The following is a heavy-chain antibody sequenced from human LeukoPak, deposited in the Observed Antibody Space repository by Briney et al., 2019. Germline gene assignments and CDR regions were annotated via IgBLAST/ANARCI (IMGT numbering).Heavy chain of an antibody. CDR1: GYTFTSYD. Sequence: GASVKVSCKASGYTFTSYDINWVRQATGQGLEWMGWMNPNSGNTGYAQKFQGRVTMTRNTSISTAYMELSSLRSEDTAVYYCARHGVGYPDNWFDPWGQGTLVTVSS. D-gene: IGHD3-3*01. CDR3: ARHGVGYPDNWFDP. V-gene: IGHV1-8*01. J-gene: IGHJ5*02. CDR2: MNPNSGNT.